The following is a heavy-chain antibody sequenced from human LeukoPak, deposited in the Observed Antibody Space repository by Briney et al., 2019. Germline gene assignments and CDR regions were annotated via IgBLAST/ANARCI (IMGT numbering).Heavy chain of an antibody. CDR3: ARGGWEPSHFDY. CDR1: GGSISSYY. D-gene: IGHD1-26*01. J-gene: IGHJ4*02. Sequence: SETLSLTCTVSGGSISSYYWSWIRQPPGKGLEWIGYIYYSGSTNYNPSLKSRVTISVDTSKNQFSLKLSSVTAADTAVYYCARGGWEPSHFDYWGQGALVTVSS. V-gene: IGHV4-59*01. CDR2: IYYSGST.